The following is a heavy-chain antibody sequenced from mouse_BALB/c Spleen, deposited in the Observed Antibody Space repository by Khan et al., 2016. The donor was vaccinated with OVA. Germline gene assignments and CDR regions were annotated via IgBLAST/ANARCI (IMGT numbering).Heavy chain of an antibody. CDR2: IWIGGSA. Sequence: QVQLKESGPGLVAPSQSLSITCTVSGFSLSRYSVHWVRQPPGKGLEWLGIIWIGGSAAYNSPLKSRLSISKDNSKSQVFLKMNSLQTDDTAMYYCARNGGGGSYWYFDVWGAGTTVTVSS. CDR3: ARNGGGGSYWYFDV. CDR1: GFSLSRYS. V-gene: IGHV2-6-4*01. J-gene: IGHJ1*01.